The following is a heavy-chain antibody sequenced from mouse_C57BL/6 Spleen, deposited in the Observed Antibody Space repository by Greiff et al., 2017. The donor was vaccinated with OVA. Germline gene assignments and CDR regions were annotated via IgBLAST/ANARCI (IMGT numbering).Heavy chain of an antibody. CDR1: GFTFSSYT. D-gene: IGHD2-4*01. Sequence: EVQLVESGGGLVKPGGSLKLSCAASGFTFSSYTMSWVRQTPEKRLEWVATISGGGGNTYYPDSVKGRFTISRDNAKNTLYLQMSSLRSEDTALYYCARRDYDGRACAYWGQGTLVTVSA. CDR3: ARRDYDGRACAY. CDR2: ISGGGGNT. J-gene: IGHJ3*01. V-gene: IGHV5-9*01.